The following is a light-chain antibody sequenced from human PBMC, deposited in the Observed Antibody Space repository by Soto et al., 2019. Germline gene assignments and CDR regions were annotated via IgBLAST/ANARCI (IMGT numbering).Light chain of an antibody. V-gene: IGKV1-5*01. J-gene: IGKJ1*01. CDR1: QSITSR. Sequence: DIQMTQSPSTLSASVGDRVTITCRASQSITSRLAWYQQKPGKAPKALIYDASGLERGVPSRFSDSGSGTEFTLTISSLQPDDFATYYCQQYSNSLRTFGQGTKVVVK. CDR2: DAS. CDR3: QQYSNSLRT.